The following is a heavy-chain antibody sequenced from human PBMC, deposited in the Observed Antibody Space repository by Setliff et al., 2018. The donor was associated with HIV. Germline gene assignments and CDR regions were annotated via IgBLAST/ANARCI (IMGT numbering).Heavy chain of an antibody. CDR3: AGDAAAPAAIEGAFDI. CDR1: GLTFSSYW. J-gene: IGHJ3*02. Sequence: PAGSLRLSCAASGLTFSSYWMSWVRQAPGKGLEWMANIKEDGSEKYYVDSVKGRFTISRDNTKNSLYLQLNSLRAEDTAVYYCAGDAAAPAAIEGAFDIWGQGTMVTVSS. D-gene: IGHD2-2*02. V-gene: IGHV3-7*01. CDR2: IKEDGSEK.